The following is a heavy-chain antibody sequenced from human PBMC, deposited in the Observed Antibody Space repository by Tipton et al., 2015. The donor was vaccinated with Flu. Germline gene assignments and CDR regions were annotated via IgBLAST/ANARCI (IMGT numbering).Heavy chain of an antibody. D-gene: IGHD6-25*01. CDR1: GFTFSDYD. CDR2: VSFDGNFQ. CDR3: AKSLSGRASMFDY. J-gene: IGHJ4*02. Sequence: TASGFTFSDYDMHWVRQAPGKGLEWVAVVSFDGNFQNSADSVKGRFTISRDNSKDMMYLDMDSLRDDDTAAYYCAKSLSGRASMFDYWGQGTLVTVSS. V-gene: IGHV3-30*18.